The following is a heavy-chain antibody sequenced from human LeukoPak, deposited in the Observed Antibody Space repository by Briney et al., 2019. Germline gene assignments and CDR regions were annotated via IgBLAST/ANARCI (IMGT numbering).Heavy chain of an antibody. CDR3: AREYFDWLKEVRDAFDI. J-gene: IGHJ3*02. D-gene: IGHD3-9*01. CDR1: GFTFSSYS. Sequence: GGSLRLSCAASGFTFSSYSMTWVRQAPGKGLEWVSSISSSSSYIYYADSVKGRFTISRDNAKNSLYLQMNSLRAEDTAVYYCAREYFDWLKEVRDAFDIWGQGTMVTVSS. CDR2: ISSSSSYI. V-gene: IGHV3-21*01.